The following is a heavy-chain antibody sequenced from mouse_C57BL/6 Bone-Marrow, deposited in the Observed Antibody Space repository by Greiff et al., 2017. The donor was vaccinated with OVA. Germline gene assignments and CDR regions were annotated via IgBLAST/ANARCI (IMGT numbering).Heavy chain of an antibody. J-gene: IGHJ1*03. Sequence: EVQVVESGGGLVKPGGSLKLSCAASGFTFSSYAMSWVRQTPEKRLEWVATISDGGSYTYYPDNVKGRFTISRDNAKNNLYLQMSHLKSEDTAMYYCARDHYYGSSPYWYFDVWGTGTTVTVSS. V-gene: IGHV5-4*01. CDR3: ARDHYYGSSPYWYFDV. CDR2: ISDGGSYT. D-gene: IGHD1-1*01. CDR1: GFTFSSYA.